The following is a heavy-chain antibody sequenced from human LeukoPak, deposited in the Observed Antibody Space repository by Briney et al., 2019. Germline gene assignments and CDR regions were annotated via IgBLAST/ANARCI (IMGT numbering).Heavy chain of an antibody. CDR3: ARDDCSSISCYHNWFDS. D-gene: IGHD2-2*01. J-gene: IGHJ5*01. Sequence: TGGPLRLSCAASGFTFSSYWMSWVRQAPGKGLEWVANIKQDGSEKYYVDSVKGRFTISRDNAKNSLYLQMNSLRAEDTAVYYCARDDCSSISCYHNWFDSWGQGTLVTVSS. V-gene: IGHV3-7*01. CDR2: IKQDGSEK. CDR1: GFTFSSYW.